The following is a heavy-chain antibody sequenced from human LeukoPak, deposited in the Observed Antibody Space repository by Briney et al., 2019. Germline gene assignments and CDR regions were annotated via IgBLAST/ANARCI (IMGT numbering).Heavy chain of an antibody. CDR2: INTNTGNP. CDR1: GYTFTSYA. J-gene: IGHJ3*02. V-gene: IGHV7-4-1*02. D-gene: IGHD3-22*01. Sequence: ASVKVSCKASGYTFTSYAMNWVRQAPGQGLEWMGWINTNTGNPTYAQGFTGRFVFSLDTSVSTAYLQISSLKAEDTAVYYCARDPPYYYDSSGYYDDAFDIWGQGTMVAVSS. CDR3: ARDPPYYYDSSGYYDDAFDI.